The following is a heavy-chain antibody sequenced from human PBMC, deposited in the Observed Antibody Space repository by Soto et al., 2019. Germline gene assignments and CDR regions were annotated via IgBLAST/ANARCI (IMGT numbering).Heavy chain of an antibody. CDR2: INHSGST. J-gene: IGHJ4*02. D-gene: IGHD5-18*01. V-gene: IGHV4-34*01. Sequence: SETLSLTCAVYGGSFSGYYLSWIRQPPGKGQEWIGEINHSGSTNYNPSLKSRVTISVDTSKNQFSLKLSSVTAADTAVYYCARGHDTAMAFDYWGQGTLVTVSS. CDR1: GGSFSGYY. CDR3: ARGHDTAMAFDY.